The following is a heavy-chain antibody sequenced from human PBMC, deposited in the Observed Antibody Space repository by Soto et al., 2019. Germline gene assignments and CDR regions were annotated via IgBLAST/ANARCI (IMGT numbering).Heavy chain of an antibody. V-gene: IGHV3-30-3*01. J-gene: IGHJ6*02. D-gene: IGHD1-26*01. CDR2: TSYDGSNQ. CDR1: GFSFSDYA. Sequence: QVQLVESEGGVVQPGRSLRLSCAASGFSFSDYAMYWVRQAPGKGLEWVALTSYDGSNQYYADSVKGRFTISRDNSRNTLYVKINSLNPEDTGVYYCAREVDRGSSQYYHPCTGMDVWGQGPTVTAPS. CDR3: AREVDRGSSQYYHPCTGMDV.